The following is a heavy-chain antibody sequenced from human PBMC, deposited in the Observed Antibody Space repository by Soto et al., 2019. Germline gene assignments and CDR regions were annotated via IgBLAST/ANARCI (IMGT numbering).Heavy chain of an antibody. J-gene: IGHJ4*02. V-gene: IGHV1-46*01. Sequence: ASVKGSCQASGYTFTSYYMHCVRQAPGQGLEWMGIINPSGGSTSYAQKFQGRVTMTRDTSTSTVYMELSSLRSEDTAVYYCAIYSSSSVYFDYWGQGTLVTVSS. CDR2: INPSGGST. D-gene: IGHD6-6*01. CDR3: AIYSSSSVYFDY. CDR1: GYTFTSYY.